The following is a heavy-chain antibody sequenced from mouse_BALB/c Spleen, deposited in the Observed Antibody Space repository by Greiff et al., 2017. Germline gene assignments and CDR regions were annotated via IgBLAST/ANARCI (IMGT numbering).Heavy chain of an antibody. CDR3: ARDLGDSSGYVDYFDY. J-gene: IGHJ2*01. CDR1: GFSLTSYG. V-gene: IGHV2-9*02. Sequence: VKLVESGPGLVAPSQSLSITCTVSGFSLTSYGVHWVRQPPGKGLEWLGVIWAGGSTNYNSALMSRLSISKDNSKSQVFLKMNSLQTDDTAMYYCARDLGDSSGYVDYFDYWGQGTTLTVSS. D-gene: IGHD3-2*01. CDR2: IWAGGST.